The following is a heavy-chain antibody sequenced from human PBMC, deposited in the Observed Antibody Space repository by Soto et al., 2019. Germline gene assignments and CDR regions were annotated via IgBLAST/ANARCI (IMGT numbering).Heavy chain of an antibody. V-gene: IGHV2-5*02. Sequence: QITLNESGPTVVKPTEPLTLTCTFSGFSLTTSGVGVGWVRQSPGKAPEWLAFIYWDDDKRYSTSLKSRLTITKDTSKNPMVLTMANVDPADTATYYCAHRVLRAVFGLVTTTAIYFDFWGQGTPVVVSS. J-gene: IGHJ4*02. CDR3: AHRVLRAVFGLVTTTAIYFDF. CDR1: GFSLTTSGVG. CDR2: IYWDDDK. D-gene: IGHD3-3*01.